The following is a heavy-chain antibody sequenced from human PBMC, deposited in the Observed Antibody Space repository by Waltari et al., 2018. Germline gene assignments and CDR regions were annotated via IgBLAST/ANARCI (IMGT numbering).Heavy chain of an antibody. J-gene: IGHJ4*02. CDR1: GFTFSSYW. CDR3: AKDIRSGGSGSYFDY. V-gene: IGHV3-7*05. Sequence: EVQLVESGGGLVQSGGSLRLSCAASGFTFSSYWMSWVRQAPGKGLEWVANIKQDGSEKYYADSVKGRFTISRDNAKNSLYLQMNSLRAEDTALYYCAKDIRSGGSGSYFDYWGQGTLVTVSS. D-gene: IGHD3-10*01. CDR2: IKQDGSEK.